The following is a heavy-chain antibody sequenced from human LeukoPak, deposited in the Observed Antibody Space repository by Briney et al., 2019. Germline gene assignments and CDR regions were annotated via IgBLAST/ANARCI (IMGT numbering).Heavy chain of an antibody. J-gene: IGHJ4*02. CDR1: GYTFTSHG. V-gene: IGHV1-18*01. D-gene: IGHD3-22*01. Sequence: GASVKVSCKASGYTFTSHGISWVRQAPGQGLEWMGWISAYNGNTNYAQKLQGRVTMTTDTSTSTAYMELRSLRSDDTAVYYCARDQYYYDSSGYYSVYWGQGTLVTVSS. CDR3: ARDQYYYDSSGYYSVY. CDR2: ISAYNGNT.